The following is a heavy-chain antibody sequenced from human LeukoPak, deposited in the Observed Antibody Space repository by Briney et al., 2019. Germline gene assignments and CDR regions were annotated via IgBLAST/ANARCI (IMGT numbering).Heavy chain of an antibody. D-gene: IGHD3-16*01. CDR2: IYYSGST. CDR1: GGSISSSSYY. J-gene: IGHJ4*02. Sequence: PSETLSLTCTVSGGSISSSSYYWGWIRQPPGKGLEWIGSIYYSGSTYHNPSLKSRVTISVDTSKNQFSLKLSSVTAADTAVYYCAREPTYDYVLGDFDYWGQGTLVTVSS. V-gene: IGHV4-39*07. CDR3: AREPTYDYVLGDFDY.